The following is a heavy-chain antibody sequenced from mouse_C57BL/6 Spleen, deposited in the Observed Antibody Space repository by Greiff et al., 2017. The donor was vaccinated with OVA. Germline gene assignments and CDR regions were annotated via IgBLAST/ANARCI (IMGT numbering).Heavy chain of an antibody. Sequence: EVMLVESEGGLVQPGRSMKLSCTASGFTFSDYYMAWVRQVPEKGLEWVANINYDGSSTYYLDSLKSRFIISRDNAKNILYLQMSSLKSEDTATYYCARDSGLLRFDYWGQGTTLTVSS. V-gene: IGHV5-16*01. CDR1: GFTFSDYY. CDR3: ARDSGLLRFDY. D-gene: IGHD1-1*01. J-gene: IGHJ2*01. CDR2: INYDGSST.